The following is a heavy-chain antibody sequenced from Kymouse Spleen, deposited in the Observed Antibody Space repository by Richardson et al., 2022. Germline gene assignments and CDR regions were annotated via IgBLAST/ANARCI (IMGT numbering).Heavy chain of an antibody. D-gene: IGHD6-19*01. Sequence: QVQLQQWGAGLLKPSETLSLTCAVYGGSFSGYYWSWIRQPPGKGLEWIGEINHSGSTNYNPSLKSRVTISVDTSKNQFSLKLSSVTAADTAVYYCARGRYSSGWYGYFDYWGQGTLVTVSS. J-gene: IGHJ4*02. CDR2: INHSGST. CDR1: GGSFSGYY. V-gene: IGHV4-34*01. CDR3: ARGRYSSGWYGYFDY.